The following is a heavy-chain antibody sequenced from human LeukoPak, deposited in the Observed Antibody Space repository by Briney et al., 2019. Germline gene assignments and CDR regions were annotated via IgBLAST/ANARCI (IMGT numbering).Heavy chain of an antibody. Sequence: GGSLRLSCAASGLTFSSYSMTWVRQAPGKGLEWVSSINSGGHYIYYADSLKGRFTISRVNAKNSLYLQMNNLRAEDTAVYYCARGYSSTWATGYWGQGTLVTVS. V-gene: IGHV3-21*01. CDR3: ARGYSSTWATGY. D-gene: IGHD6-13*01. J-gene: IGHJ4*02. CDR1: GLTFSSYS. CDR2: INSGGHYI.